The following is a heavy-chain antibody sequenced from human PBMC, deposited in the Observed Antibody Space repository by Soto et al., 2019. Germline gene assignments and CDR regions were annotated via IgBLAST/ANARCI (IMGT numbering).Heavy chain of an antibody. J-gene: IGHJ6*02. CDR2: ISTYNGNT. CDR3: TRGLGTNGLDV. D-gene: IGHD7-27*01. Sequence: QVQLLQSGAEVKKPGSSVKVSCKASGYKFTTYGITWVRQAPGQGHEWLGGISTYNGNTDYAQNLRDRVTMTAETATSTAYLEVRSLTSDDTAVYFCTRGLGTNGLDVWGQGTTVTVSS. CDR1: GYKFTTYG. V-gene: IGHV1-18*04.